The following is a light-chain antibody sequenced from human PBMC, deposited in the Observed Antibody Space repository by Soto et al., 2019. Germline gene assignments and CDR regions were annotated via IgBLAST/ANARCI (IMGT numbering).Light chain of an antibody. CDR2: GAS. CDR1: QDVGSN. CDR3: QQYDAWPPGT. V-gene: IGKV3-15*01. Sequence: EMLMTQSPATLSVSPGERATLSCRASQDVGSNLAWYQQKPGQAPRLLIYGASTRATGTPARFSGSGSETEFTLTISGLQSEDFAVYYCQQYDAWPPGTFGQGTKVDIK. J-gene: IGKJ1*01.